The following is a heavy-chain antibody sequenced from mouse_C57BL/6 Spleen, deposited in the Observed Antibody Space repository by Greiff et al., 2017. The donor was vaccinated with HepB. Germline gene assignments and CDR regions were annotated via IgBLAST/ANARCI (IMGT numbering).Heavy chain of an antibody. J-gene: IGHJ3*01. Sequence: EVQRVESGPGMVKPSQSLSLTCTVTGYSITSGYDWHWIRHFPGNKLEWMGYISYSGSTNYNPSLKSRISITHDTSKNHFFLKLNAVTTEDTATYSWASSYDSNYEDWFAYWGQGTLVTVSA. CDR2: ISYSGST. CDR3: ASSYDSNYEDWFAY. CDR1: GYSITSGYD. D-gene: IGHD2-5*01. V-gene: IGHV3-1*01.